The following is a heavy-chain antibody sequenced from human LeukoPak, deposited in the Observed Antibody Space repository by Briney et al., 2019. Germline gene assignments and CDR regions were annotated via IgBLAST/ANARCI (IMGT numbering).Heavy chain of an antibody. V-gene: IGHV3-21*01. CDR1: GFTFSSYS. Sequence: GGSLRLSCAASGFTFSSYSMNWVRQAPGKGLEWVSSISSSSSYIYYADSVKGRFTISRDNAKNSLYLQMNSLRAEDTAVYYCARGVVTIEENYFDYWGQGTLVTVSS. J-gene: IGHJ4*02. CDR2: ISSSSSYI. D-gene: IGHD2-21*02. CDR3: ARGVVTIEENYFDY.